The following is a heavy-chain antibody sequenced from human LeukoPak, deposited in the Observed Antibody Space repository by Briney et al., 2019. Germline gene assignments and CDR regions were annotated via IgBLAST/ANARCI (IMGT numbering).Heavy chain of an antibody. CDR3: ARGAWFGSKGVDY. D-gene: IGHD3-10*01. Sequence: SETLSLTCAVYGGSFSGYYWSWIRQPPGKGLEWIGEINHSGSTYYNPSLKSRVTISVDTSKNQFSLKLSSVTAADTAVYYCARGAWFGSKGVDYWGQGTLVTVSS. J-gene: IGHJ4*02. CDR2: INHSGST. CDR1: GGSFSGYY. V-gene: IGHV4-34*01.